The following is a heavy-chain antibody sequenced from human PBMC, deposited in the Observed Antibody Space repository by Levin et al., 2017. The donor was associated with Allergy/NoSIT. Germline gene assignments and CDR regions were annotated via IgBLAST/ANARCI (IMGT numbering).Heavy chain of an antibody. CDR1: GGSISSYY. D-gene: IGHD2-15*01. CDR2: IYYSGST. V-gene: IGHV4-59*01. Sequence: SETLSLTCTVSGGSISSYYWSWIRQPPGKGLEWIGYIYYSGSTNYNPSLKSRVTISVDTSKNQFSLKLSSVTAADTAVYYCARDKRYCSGGSCYSWNAFDIWGQGTMVTVSS. CDR3: ARDKRYCSGGSCYSWNAFDI. J-gene: IGHJ3*02.